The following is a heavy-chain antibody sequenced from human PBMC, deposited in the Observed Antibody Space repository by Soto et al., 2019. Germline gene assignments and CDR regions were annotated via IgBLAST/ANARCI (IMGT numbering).Heavy chain of an antibody. V-gene: IGHV4-59*01. J-gene: IGHJ6*02. CDR2: VYHNGRT. D-gene: IGHD1-20*01. Sequence: KSSETLSLTCNVSGGSIDNYYWTWIRQAPGKGLEWIGYVYHNGRTSYNPSLKSRVSISVDRSKNQFSLNLSSVTAADTAVYYCAREMITGTTGPYYYYGMDVWGQGTTVTVSS. CDR3: AREMITGTTGPYYYYGMDV. CDR1: GGSIDNYY.